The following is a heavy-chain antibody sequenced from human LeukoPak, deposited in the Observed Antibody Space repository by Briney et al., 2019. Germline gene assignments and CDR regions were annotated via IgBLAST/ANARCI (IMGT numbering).Heavy chain of an antibody. CDR1: GFTFSSYA. Sequence: QTGGSLRFSCAASGFTFSSYALTWVRQAPGKGLEWISATTGSGESTYYADSVKGRITISRDNSKNTLYLQMNSLRVDDTAIYYCAKVLNSYQSSGYYYFFDYWGRGTLVTVSS. D-gene: IGHD3-22*01. CDR2: TTGSGEST. J-gene: IGHJ4*02. V-gene: IGHV3-23*01. CDR3: AKVLNSYQSSGYYYFFDY.